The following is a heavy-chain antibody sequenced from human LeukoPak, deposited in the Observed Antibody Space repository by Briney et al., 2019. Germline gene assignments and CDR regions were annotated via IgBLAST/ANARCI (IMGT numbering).Heavy chain of an antibody. J-gene: IGHJ4*02. CDR2: INPNSGGT. CDR3: AGQLPYYYDSSGYPAVFDY. V-gene: IGHV1-2*02. Sequence: GASVKVSCQASGYTFTGYYMHWVRQAPGQGLDWMGCINPNSGGTNYAQKFQGRVTMTRDTSISTAYMELSRLRSDDTAVYYCAGQLPYYYDSSGYPAVFDYWGQGTLVTVSS. D-gene: IGHD3-22*01. CDR1: GYTFTGYY.